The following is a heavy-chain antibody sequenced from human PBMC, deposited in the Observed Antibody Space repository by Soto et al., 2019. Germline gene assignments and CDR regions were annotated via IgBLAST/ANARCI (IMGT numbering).Heavy chain of an antibody. D-gene: IGHD3-3*01. CDR2: ISYDGSNK. V-gene: IGHV3-30*18. CDR3: AKETSRSYDLWSGHYALDY. Sequence: QEQLVESGGGVVQPGRSLRLSCAASGFTFSRFGMHWVRQAPGKGLEWVAVISYDGSNKYYADSVKGRITISRDNSKNTLYLQMNSLRAEDTAVYYCAKETSRSYDLWSGHYALDYWGQGTLVTVSS. CDR1: GFTFSRFG. J-gene: IGHJ4*02.